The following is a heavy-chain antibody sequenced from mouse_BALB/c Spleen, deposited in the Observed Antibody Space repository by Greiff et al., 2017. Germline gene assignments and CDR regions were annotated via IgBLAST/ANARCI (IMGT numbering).Heavy chain of an antibody. D-gene: IGHD2-1*01. CDR3: ARSDYGNYDWYFDV. Sequence: EVKVEESGGGLVQPGGSRKLSCAASGFTLSSFGMHWVRQAPEKGLEWVAYISSGSSTIYYADTVKGRFTISRDNPKNTLFLQMTSLRSEDTAMYYCARSDYGNYDWYFDVWGAGTTVTVSS. CDR1: GFTLSSFG. J-gene: IGHJ1*01. V-gene: IGHV5-17*02. CDR2: ISSGSSTI.